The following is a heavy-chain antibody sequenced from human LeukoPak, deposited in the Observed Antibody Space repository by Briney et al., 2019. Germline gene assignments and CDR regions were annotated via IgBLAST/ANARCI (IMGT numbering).Heavy chain of an antibody. D-gene: IGHD2-15*01. V-gene: IGHV4-34*01. Sequence: SETLSLTCAVYGGSLNGYYWTWIRQPLGKGLEWIGEINHSGSANYNPSHKSRVTIAVDMSKNQFSLKLSSVTAADTAVYYCARDRGVVAAQSYYMDVWGKGTTVTVSS. CDR3: ARDRGVVAAQSYYMDV. J-gene: IGHJ6*03. CDR2: INHSGSA. CDR1: GGSLNGYY.